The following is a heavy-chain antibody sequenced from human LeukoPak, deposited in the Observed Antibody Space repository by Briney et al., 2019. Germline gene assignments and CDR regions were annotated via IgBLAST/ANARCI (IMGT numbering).Heavy chain of an antibody. D-gene: IGHD3-16*01. V-gene: IGHV4-4*02. CDR3: ARVDAGLGGGGHWFDP. CDR1: GGSISSSHW. CDR2: IYHGGNT. Sequence: PSETLSLTCAVSGGSISSSHWWSWVRQPPGKGLEWIAQIYHGGNTRYNPSLKSRVTIAVDKSKSQFSLKLSSVTAADTGVYYCARVDAGLGGGGHWFDPWGQGTLVTVSS. J-gene: IGHJ5*02.